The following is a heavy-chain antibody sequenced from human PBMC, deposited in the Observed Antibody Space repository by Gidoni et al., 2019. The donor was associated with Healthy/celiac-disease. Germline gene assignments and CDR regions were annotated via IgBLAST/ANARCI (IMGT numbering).Heavy chain of an antibody. Sequence: EVQLLESGGGLVQPGGSLRLFCAASGFTFSSYAMSWVRQAPGKGLEWVSAISGSGGSTYYADSVKGRFTISRDNSKNTLYLQMNSLRAEDTAVYYCAKDGGWDDYVWGSYRRNWGQGTLVTVSS. CDR3: AKDGGWDDYVWGSYRRN. D-gene: IGHD3-16*02. CDR2: ISGSGGST. J-gene: IGHJ4*02. CDR1: GFTFSSYA. V-gene: IGHV3-23*01.